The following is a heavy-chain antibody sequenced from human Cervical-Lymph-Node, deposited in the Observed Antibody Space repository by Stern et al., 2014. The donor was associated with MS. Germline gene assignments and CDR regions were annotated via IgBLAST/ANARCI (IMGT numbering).Heavy chain of an antibody. CDR1: GGTFSSYA. CDR2: IIPIFGTA. V-gene: IGHV1-69*01. Sequence: VQLVESGAEVKKPGSSVKVSCKASGGTFSSYAISWVRQAPGQGLDWMGGIIPIFGTANYAQKFQGRVTITADESTSTAYMELSSLRSEDTAVYYCARSRGWDYDSSGYFDYWGQGTLVTVSS. J-gene: IGHJ4*02. CDR3: ARSRGWDYDSSGYFDY. D-gene: IGHD3-22*01.